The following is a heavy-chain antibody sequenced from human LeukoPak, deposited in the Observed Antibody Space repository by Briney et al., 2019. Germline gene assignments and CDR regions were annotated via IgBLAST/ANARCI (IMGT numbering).Heavy chain of an antibody. CDR3: AKDSIVVVPLGAFDI. CDR1: GFTFSSYW. D-gene: IGHD3-22*01. Sequence: PGGSLRLSCAASGFTFSSYWMSWVRQAPGKGLEWVANINKDGGEKYYVDSVKGRFTISRDNAKNSLYLQMNSLRAEDTAVYYCAKDSIVVVPLGAFDIWGQGTMVTVSS. J-gene: IGHJ3*02. CDR2: INKDGGEK. V-gene: IGHV3-7*01.